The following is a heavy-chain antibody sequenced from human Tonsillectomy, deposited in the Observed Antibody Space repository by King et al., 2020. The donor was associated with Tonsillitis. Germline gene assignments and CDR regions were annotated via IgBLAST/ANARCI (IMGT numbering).Heavy chain of an antibody. J-gene: IGHJ5*02. Sequence: VQLVESGGGLVKPGGSVRLSCAASGFTFSYAWMSWVRQAPGKGLEWVGRIKSKIDGETTDYAAPVKGRFIFSRDDSKNTLYLQMNSLKTEDTAVYYCTTDCSGTRCSGWAWFDTWGQGSLVTVSS. CDR2: IKSKIDGETT. CDR1: GFTFSYAW. D-gene: IGHD2-2*01. V-gene: IGHV3-15*01. CDR3: TTDCSGTRCSGWAWFDT.